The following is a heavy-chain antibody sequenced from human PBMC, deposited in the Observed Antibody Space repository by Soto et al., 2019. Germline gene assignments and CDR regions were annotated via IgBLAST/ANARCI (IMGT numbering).Heavy chain of an antibody. CDR3: ARGYCSGGSCYSLDY. Sequence: SETLSLTCAVYGGSFSGYYWSWIRQPLGKGLEWIGEINHSGSTNYNPSLKSRVTISVDTSKNQFSLKLSSVTAADTAVYYCARGYCSGGSCYSLDYWGQGTRVTVAS. CDR1: GGSFSGYY. CDR2: INHSGST. V-gene: IGHV4-34*01. D-gene: IGHD2-15*01. J-gene: IGHJ4*02.